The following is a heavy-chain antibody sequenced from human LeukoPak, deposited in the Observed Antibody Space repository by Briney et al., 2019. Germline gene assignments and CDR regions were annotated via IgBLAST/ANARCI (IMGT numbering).Heavy chain of an antibody. D-gene: IGHD3-22*01. CDR1: GYTFTSYY. CDR2: INPSGGST. J-gene: IGHJ4*02. Sequence: GASVKVSCXASGYTFTSYYMHWVRPAPGQGLEWMGIINPSGGSTSYAQKFQGRVTMTRGTSTSTVYMELSSLRSEDTAVYYCARGLSHYDSSGLTPLSNYWGQGTLVTVSS. V-gene: IGHV1-46*01. CDR3: ARGLSHYDSSGLTPLSNY.